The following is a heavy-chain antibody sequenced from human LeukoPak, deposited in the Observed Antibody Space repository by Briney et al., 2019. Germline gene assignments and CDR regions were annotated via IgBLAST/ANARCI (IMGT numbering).Heavy chain of an antibody. CDR2: ISSSSSYI. CDR1: GFTFSSYS. D-gene: IGHD3-10*01. Sequence: PGGSLRLSCAASGFTFSSYSMNWVRQAPGKGLEWVSSISSSSSYIYYADSVKGRFTISRDNAKNSLYLQMNSLRAEDTAVYYCARVPGTAVGLTPTFDPWGQGTLVTVSS. V-gene: IGHV3-21*01. J-gene: IGHJ5*02. CDR3: ARVPGTAVGLTPTFDP.